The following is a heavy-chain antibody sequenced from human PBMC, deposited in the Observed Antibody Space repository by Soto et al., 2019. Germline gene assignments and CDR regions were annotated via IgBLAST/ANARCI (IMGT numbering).Heavy chain of an antibody. J-gene: IGHJ5*01. CDR1: GYIFTDYY. V-gene: IGHV1-2*06. D-gene: IGHD6-19*01. CDR3: ARVAVAGTSPPPHGFDS. CDR2: INPNRGGT. Sequence: ASVKVSCKASGYIFTDYYMHWVRQAPGQELGWMGRINPNRGGTNYAQKFQGRVTMTRDTSISTAYTELSSLRSEDTATYYCARVAVAGTSPPPHGFDSWGQGTLVTAPQ.